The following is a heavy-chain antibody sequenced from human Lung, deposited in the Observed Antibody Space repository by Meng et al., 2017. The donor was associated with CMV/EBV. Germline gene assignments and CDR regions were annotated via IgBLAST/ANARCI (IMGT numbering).Heavy chain of an antibody. V-gene: IGHV1-69*05. Sequence: SVXVSXKASGGTFSSYAISWARQAPGQGLEWMGGIIPIFGTANYAQKFQGRVTITTDESTSTAYMELSSLRSEDTAVYYCARTPGDCSSTSCLGGYYYGMDVWXQGTTVTVSS. CDR2: IIPIFGTA. D-gene: IGHD2-2*01. CDR3: ARTPGDCSSTSCLGGYYYGMDV. CDR1: GGTFSSYA. J-gene: IGHJ6*02.